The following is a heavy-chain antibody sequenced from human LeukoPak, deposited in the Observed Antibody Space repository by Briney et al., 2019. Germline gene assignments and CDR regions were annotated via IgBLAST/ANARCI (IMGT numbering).Heavy chain of an antibody. J-gene: IGHJ4*02. D-gene: IGHD3-22*01. CDR2: ISSSGSTI. V-gene: IGHV3-48*04. Sequence: GGSLRLSCAAPGFTFSSYSMAWGRQAPGKGLEWVSYISSSGSTIYYADSVKGRFTISRDNAKNSLYLQMNSLRAEDTAVYYCARDLSPSYYYDSSGYNYFDYWGQGTLVTVSS. CDR3: ARDLSPSYYYDSSGYNYFDY. CDR1: GFTFSSYS.